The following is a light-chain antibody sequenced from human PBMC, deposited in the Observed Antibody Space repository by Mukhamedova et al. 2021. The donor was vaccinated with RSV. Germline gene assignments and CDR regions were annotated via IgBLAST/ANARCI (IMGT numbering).Light chain of an antibody. V-gene: IGKV1-5*03. CDR3: QEYHSYWT. CDR2: KAS. Sequence: YQQKPGQAPKLLIQKASRLETGVPPRFSGSGSGTEFTLTISSLQPDDSSTFYCQEYHSYWTFGQGTKVQIK. J-gene: IGKJ1*01.